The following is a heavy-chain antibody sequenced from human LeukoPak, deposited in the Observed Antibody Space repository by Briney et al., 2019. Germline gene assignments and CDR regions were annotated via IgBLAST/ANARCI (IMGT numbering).Heavy chain of an antibody. CDR1: GGSISSYY. CDR2: IYYSGST. Sequence: SETLSLTCTVSGGSISSYYWSWIRQPPGKGLEWIGYIYYSGSTNYNPPLKSRVTISVDTSKNQFSLKLSSVTAADTAVYYCARGYSYGFHFDYWGQGTLVTVSS. CDR3: ARGYSYGFHFDY. J-gene: IGHJ4*02. V-gene: IGHV4-59*01. D-gene: IGHD5-18*01.